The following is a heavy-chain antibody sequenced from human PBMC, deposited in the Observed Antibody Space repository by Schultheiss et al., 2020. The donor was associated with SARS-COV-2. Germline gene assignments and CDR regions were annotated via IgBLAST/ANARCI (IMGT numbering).Heavy chain of an antibody. Sequence: GGSLRLSCAASGFTFSSYEMNWVRQAPGKGLEWVSYISSSGSTIYYADSVKGRFTISRDNAKNSLYLQMNSLRAEDTAVYYCARDSSVLLWFGEVGSQYNWFDPWGQGTLVTVSS. V-gene: IGHV3-48*03. J-gene: IGHJ5*02. CDR2: ISSSGSTI. D-gene: IGHD3-10*01. CDR3: ARDSSVLLWFGEVGSQYNWFDP. CDR1: GFTFSSYE.